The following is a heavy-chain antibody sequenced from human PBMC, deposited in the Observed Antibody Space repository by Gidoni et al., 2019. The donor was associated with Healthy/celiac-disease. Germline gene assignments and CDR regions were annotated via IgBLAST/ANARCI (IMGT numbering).Heavy chain of an antibody. V-gene: IGHV3-15*01. Sequence: EVQLVASGGGLVKPGGSLSLSCAASGFTFSNAWMSWVRQAPGKGLEWVGRIKSKTDGGTTDYAAPVKGRFTISRDDSKNTLYLQMNSLKTEDTAVYYCTHVIVVYARFDYWGQGTLVTVSS. CDR3: THVIVVYARFDY. D-gene: IGHD2-8*02. CDR2: IKSKTDGGTT. J-gene: IGHJ4*02. CDR1: GFTFSNAW.